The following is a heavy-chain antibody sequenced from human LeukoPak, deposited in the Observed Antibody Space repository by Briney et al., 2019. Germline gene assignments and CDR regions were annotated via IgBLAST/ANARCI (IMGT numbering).Heavy chain of an antibody. CDR1: GFTLSSYA. J-gene: IGHJ4*02. CDR3: AKDQRGYGRIIDY. D-gene: IGHD3-10*01. V-gene: IGHV3-23*01. CDR2: VSGSGSST. Sequence: GGSLRLSCAASGFTLSSYAMSWVRQAPGKGLEWVSSVSGSGSSTYYADSVKGRFTISRDHSKNTLSLQMNSLRAEDTAVYYCAKDQRGYGRIIDYWGQGTLVTISS.